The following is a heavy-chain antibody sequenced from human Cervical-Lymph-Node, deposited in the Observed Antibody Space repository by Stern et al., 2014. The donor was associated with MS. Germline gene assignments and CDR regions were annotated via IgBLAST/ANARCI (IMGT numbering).Heavy chain of an antibody. J-gene: IGHJ4*02. CDR3: ATMSAAGFSY. Sequence: EVQLVESGGGLVQPGGSLTLSCAASGFTFSGTAMPWVRQASGKGLEWIGRIRNKANNYATVYVASLEGRFTISRDDSENTAYLQMSSLKTEDTAVYYCATMSAAGFSYWGQGTLVTVSS. D-gene: IGHD6-13*01. V-gene: IGHV3-73*01. CDR2: IRNKANNYAT. CDR1: GFTFSGTA.